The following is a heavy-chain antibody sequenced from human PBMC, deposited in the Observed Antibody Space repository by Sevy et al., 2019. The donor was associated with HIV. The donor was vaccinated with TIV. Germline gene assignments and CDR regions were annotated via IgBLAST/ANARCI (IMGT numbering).Heavy chain of an antibody. J-gene: IGHJ6*02. D-gene: IGHD2-8*01. V-gene: IGHV3-15*01. CDR2: IKARADGGTA. CDR1: EFIFTNAW. CDR3: STDPIIVLLVTDGMDV. Sequence: GGSLRLSCAASEFIFTNAWMSWVRQAPGKGLEWVGRIKARADGGTADYAAPVKGRFTISRDDSKNTLYLQMNSLKTEDTAVYYCSTDPIIVLLVTDGMDVWGQGTTVTVSS.